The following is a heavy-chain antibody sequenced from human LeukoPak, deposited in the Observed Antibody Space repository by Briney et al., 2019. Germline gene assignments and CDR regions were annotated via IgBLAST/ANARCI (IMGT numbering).Heavy chain of an antibody. CDR1: GGTFSSYA. CDR2: IIPILGIA. Sequence: SVKVSCKASGGTFSSYAISWLRQAPGQGLEWMGRIIPILGIANYAQKFQGRVTITADKSTSTAYMELSSLRSEDTAVYYCARDQVPSIAARPWNNWFDPWGQGTLVTVSS. V-gene: IGHV1-69*04. CDR3: ARDQVPSIAARPWNNWFDP. D-gene: IGHD6-6*01. J-gene: IGHJ5*02.